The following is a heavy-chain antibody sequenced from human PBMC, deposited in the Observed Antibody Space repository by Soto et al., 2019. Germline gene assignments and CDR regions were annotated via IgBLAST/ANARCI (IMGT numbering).Heavy chain of an antibody. CDR2: IYHSGST. Sequence: QVQLQESGPGLVKPSGTLSLTCAVSGGSISSSNWWSWVRQPPGKGLEWIGEIYHSGSTNYNPSLKSRVTIXVYXSKNQFSLQLSSVTAADTALYYCARDPPLPAAMVDWGQGTLVTVSS. D-gene: IGHD2-2*01. CDR1: GGSISSSNW. J-gene: IGHJ4*02. CDR3: ARDPPLPAAMVD. V-gene: IGHV4-4*02.